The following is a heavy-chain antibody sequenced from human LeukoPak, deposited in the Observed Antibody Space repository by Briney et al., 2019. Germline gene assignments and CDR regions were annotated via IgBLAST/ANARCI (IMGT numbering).Heavy chain of an antibody. J-gene: IGHJ5*01. V-gene: IGHV3-7*01. CDR3: TRYSSDFGWYDS. D-gene: IGHD6-19*01. Sequence: GGSLRLSCAASGFTFSSYSMNWVRQAPGKGLEWVANIKQDGSEKYYVDSVKGRFTISRDNAKNSLNLQMNSLRVEDTAVYYCTRYSSDFGWYDSWGQGTLVTVSS. CDR2: IKQDGSEK. CDR1: GFTFSSYS.